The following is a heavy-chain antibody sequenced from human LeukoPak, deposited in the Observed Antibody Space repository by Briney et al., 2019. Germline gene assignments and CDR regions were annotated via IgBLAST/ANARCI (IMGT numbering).Heavy chain of an antibody. CDR1: GFTFSDYY. CDR3: ARVRYYDFWSGYTAIYYFDY. CDR2: IYYSGST. J-gene: IGHJ4*02. V-gene: IGHV4-59*01. D-gene: IGHD3-3*01. Sequence: GSLRLSCAASGFTFSDYYMSWIRQPPGKGLEWIGYIYYSGSTNYNPSLKSRVTISVDTSKNQFSLKLSSVTAADTAVYYCARVRYYDFWSGYTAIYYFDYWGQGTLVTVSS.